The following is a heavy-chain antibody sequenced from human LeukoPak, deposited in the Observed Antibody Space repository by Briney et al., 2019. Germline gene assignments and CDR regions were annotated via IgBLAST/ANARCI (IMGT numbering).Heavy chain of an antibody. V-gene: IGHV4-61*01. CDR2: IYYSGST. J-gene: IGHJ4*02. CDR1: GGSVSSGSYY. D-gene: IGHD3-22*01. Sequence: SETLSLTCTVSGGSVSSGSYYWSWIRQPPGKGLEWIGYIYYSGSTNYNPSLKSRVTISVDTSKTQFSLKLSSVTAADTAVYYCASLRSDSSGYYNLRIDYWGQGTLVTVSS. CDR3: ASLRSDSSGYYNLRIDY.